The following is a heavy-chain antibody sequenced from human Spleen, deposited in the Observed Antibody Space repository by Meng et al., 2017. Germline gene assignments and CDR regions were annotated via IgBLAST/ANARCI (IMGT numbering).Heavy chain of an antibody. D-gene: IGHD4-17*01. Sequence: QLQEAGXRLVKPSQTXXLTCTVSGXXXSSGGYYWSWIRQHPGKGLEWIGYIYYSGSTYYNPSLKSLVTISVDTSKNQFSLKLSSVTAADTAVYYCARLTVTYFDYWDQGTLVTVSS. CDR1: GXXXSSGGYY. CDR3: ARLTVTYFDY. CDR2: IYYSGST. V-gene: IGHV4-31*01. J-gene: IGHJ4*02.